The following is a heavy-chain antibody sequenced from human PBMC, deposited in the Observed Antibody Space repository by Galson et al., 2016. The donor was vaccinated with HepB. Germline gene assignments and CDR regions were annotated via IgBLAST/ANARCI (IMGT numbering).Heavy chain of an antibody. D-gene: IGHD3-9*01. CDR1: GFAFDDYA. Sequence: SLRLSCAVSGFAFDDYAMHWVRQAPGKGLEWVSGVSWNSDEVVYADSVRGRFTISRDNAKKSLYLQMSTLRPEDTALYYCAKDISSNIAPTYSDYHGMDVWGKGTTVTVSS. V-gene: IGHV3-9*01. CDR3: AKDISSNIAPTYSDYHGMDV. J-gene: IGHJ6*04. CDR2: VSWNSDEV.